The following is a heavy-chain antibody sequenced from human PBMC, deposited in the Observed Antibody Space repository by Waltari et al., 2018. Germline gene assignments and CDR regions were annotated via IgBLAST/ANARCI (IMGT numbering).Heavy chain of an antibody. CDR3: ARRVSTKGAFEV. D-gene: IGHD5-12*01. Sequence: VQLVQSGPEVKQPGSSVKVSRKSSGGPFSSVGLHWLRQAPGQGLEWMGKIIPMPGITDYEQKFQGRLRITADRSTTTGYMELRSLGTEDTAIYYCARRVSTKGAFEVWGRGTLVTVSP. CDR2: IIPMPGIT. CDR1: GGPFSSVG. V-gene: IGHV1-69*02. J-gene: IGHJ3*01.